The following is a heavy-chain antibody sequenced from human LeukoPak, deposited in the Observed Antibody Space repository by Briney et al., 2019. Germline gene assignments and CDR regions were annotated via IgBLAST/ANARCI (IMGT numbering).Heavy chain of an antibody. CDR3: ARLREGGLRSPLYYYYYGLDA. D-gene: IGHD3-16*01. J-gene: IGHJ6*04. V-gene: IGHV3-7*01. CDR2: IKQDGSEK. Sequence: GSLRLSCAASGFTFSTYWMSWVRQAPGKGLEWVASIKQDGSEKYYVDSVKGRFTISRDNAKNSLYLQMNSLRAGDTAVYYCARLREGGLRSPLYYYYYGLDAWGKGTTVTVSS. CDR1: GFTFSTYW.